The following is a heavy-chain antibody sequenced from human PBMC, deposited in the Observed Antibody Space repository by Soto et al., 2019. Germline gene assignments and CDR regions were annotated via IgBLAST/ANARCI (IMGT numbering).Heavy chain of an antibody. CDR1: GFTFSSYG. CDR2: IWYDGSNK. J-gene: IGHJ4*02. V-gene: IGHV3-33*01. Sequence: GGSLRLSCAASGFTFSSYGMHWVRQAPGKGLEWVAVIWYDGSNKYYADSVKGRFTISRDNSKNTLYLQMNSLRAEDTAVYYCATNYYDSSGYYYYTYYFDYWGQGTLVTVSS. CDR3: ATNYYDSSGYYYYTYYFDY. D-gene: IGHD3-22*01.